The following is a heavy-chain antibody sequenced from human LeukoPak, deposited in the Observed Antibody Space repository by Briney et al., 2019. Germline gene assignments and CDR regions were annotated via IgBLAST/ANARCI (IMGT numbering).Heavy chain of an antibody. D-gene: IGHD3-3*01. Sequence: GGSLRLSCAASGFTVSSNYMSWVRQAPGKGLEWVSVIYSGGSTYYADSVKGRFTISRDNSKNTLYLQMNSLRAEDAAVYYCAGAGEWLSPFDYWGQGTLVTVSS. CDR3: AGAGEWLSPFDY. CDR1: GFTVSSNY. CDR2: IYSGGST. J-gene: IGHJ4*02. V-gene: IGHV3-53*01.